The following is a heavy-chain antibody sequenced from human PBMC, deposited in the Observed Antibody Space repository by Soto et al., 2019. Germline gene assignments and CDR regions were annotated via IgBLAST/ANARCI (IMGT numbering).Heavy chain of an antibody. V-gene: IGHV3-21*01. Sequence: EVQVVESGGGLVKPGGSLTLSCNFTFSLYSMNWVRQAPGKGRGWVASISSGAAYIKYADSVQGRFTISRDNAKSSVSLQMSSLRVEDTAVYFCTRDEGGSYDSWFHPWGQGTQVTVSA. CDR1: TFSLYS. CDR2: ISSGAAYI. D-gene: IGHD1-26*01. CDR3: TRDEGGSYDSWFHP. J-gene: IGHJ5*02.